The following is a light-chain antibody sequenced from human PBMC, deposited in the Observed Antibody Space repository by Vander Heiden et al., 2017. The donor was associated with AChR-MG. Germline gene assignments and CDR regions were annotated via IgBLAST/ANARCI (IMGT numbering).Light chain of an antibody. Sequence: DIVMTQSPDSLAVSLGERATINCKSSQSVLYSSNNKNYLAWYQQKPGQPPKLLIYWASTRESGVPDRFSGSGSGTDFTLTISSLQAEDVAVYYYQQDDSTPIAFGQGTKLEIK. CDR1: QSVLYSSNNKNY. CDR3: QQDDSTPIA. J-gene: IGKJ2*01. CDR2: WAS. V-gene: IGKV4-1*01.